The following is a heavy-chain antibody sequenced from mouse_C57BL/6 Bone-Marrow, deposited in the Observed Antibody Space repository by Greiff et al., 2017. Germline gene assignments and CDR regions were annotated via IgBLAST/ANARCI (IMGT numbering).Heavy chain of an antibody. CDR2: IDPSDSYT. CDR3: AREDYYGSSYDYFDY. D-gene: IGHD1-1*01. J-gene: IGHJ2*01. CDR1: GYTFTSYW. Sequence: QVHVKQPGAELVKPGASVKMSCKASGYTFTSYWMQWVKQRPGQGLEWIGEIDPSDSYTNYNQKCKGKATLTVDTSSSTAYMQLSSLTSEDSAVYYCAREDYYGSSYDYFDYWGQGTTLTVSA. V-gene: IGHV1-50*01.